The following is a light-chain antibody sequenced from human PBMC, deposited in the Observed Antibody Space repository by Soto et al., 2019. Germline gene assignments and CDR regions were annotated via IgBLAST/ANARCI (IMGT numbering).Light chain of an antibody. CDR2: GAS. CDR3: KQYGSSPGYT. Sequence: EIVLTQSPGTLSLSPGERATLSCRASQSVSSSYLAWYQQKPGQAPRLLIYGASSRATGIPDRFSGSGSGTDFTLTISRLEPEDFAVYYCKQYGSSPGYTFGQGTKVDIK. V-gene: IGKV3-20*01. CDR1: QSVSSSY. J-gene: IGKJ2*01.